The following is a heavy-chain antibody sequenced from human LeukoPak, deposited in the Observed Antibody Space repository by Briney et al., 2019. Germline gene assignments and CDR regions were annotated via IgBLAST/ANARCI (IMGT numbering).Heavy chain of an antibody. J-gene: IGHJ4*02. D-gene: IGHD6-13*01. CDR2: IYYSGST. V-gene: IGHV4-59*12. Sequence: SETLSLTCTVSGGSISSYYWSWIRQPPGKGLEWIGYIYYSGSTSYNPSLKSRVTISVDTSKNQFSLKLSSVTAADTAVYYCARDIAAAGYFDYWGQGTLVTVSS. CDR3: ARDIAAAGYFDY. CDR1: GGSISSYY.